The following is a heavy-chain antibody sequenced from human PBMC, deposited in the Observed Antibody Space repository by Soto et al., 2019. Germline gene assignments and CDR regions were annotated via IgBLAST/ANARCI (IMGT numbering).Heavy chain of an antibody. Sequence: QVQLVQSGAEVKKPGASVKLSCKTSGYTFTGYVVDWVRQAPGQGLEWMGWNNSGNGNTKYSEKFQGRVTITRDTSARTAYMELNSLTSEDTAVYYCARGLTIFGVVIGYWGQGTLVTVSS. CDR1: GYTFTGYV. V-gene: IGHV1-3*01. CDR3: ARGLTIFGVVIGY. D-gene: IGHD3-3*01. J-gene: IGHJ4*02. CDR2: NNSGNGNT.